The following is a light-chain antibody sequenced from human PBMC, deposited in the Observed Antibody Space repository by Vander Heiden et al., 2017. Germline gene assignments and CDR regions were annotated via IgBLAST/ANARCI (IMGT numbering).Light chain of an antibody. V-gene: IGLV2-11*01. CDR2: DVS. Sequence: QSALTQPRSVSGSPGQSVTISCTGTSSDVGGYNYVSWYQQHPGKAPKLMIYDVSKRPSGVPDRFSGSKFGNTASLTISGLQAEGEADYYCCSYAGSYTLYVFGTGTKVTVL. CDR1: SSDVGGYNY. J-gene: IGLJ1*01. CDR3: CSYAGSYTLYV.